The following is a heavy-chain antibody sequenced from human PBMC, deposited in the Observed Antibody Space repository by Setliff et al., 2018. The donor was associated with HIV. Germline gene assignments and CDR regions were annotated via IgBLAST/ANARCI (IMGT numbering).Heavy chain of an antibody. D-gene: IGHD6-19*01. CDR3: ARDLYTSGWPNWFDP. V-gene: IGHV1-3*01. CDR2: INVGNGDT. J-gene: IGHJ5*02. Sequence: ASVKVSCKASGYTFTTYSLHWVRQAPGQSLEWMGWINVGNGDTKYSRELQGRIIITRDTSANTAYMELSSLRFDDTAVYYCARDLYTSGWPNWFDPWGPGTLVTV. CDR1: GYTFTTYS.